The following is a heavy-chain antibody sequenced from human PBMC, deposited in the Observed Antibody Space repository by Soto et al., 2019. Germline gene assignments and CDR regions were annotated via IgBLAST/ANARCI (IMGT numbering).Heavy chain of an antibody. J-gene: IGHJ6*02. V-gene: IGHV4-30-2*01. Sequence: PSETLSLTAAFSVGSIVVATYAGSWNSQPTGKSIECIGYICHSGITEYNPSLQSRVTISVVRSKNQFSLKRSSVTAAATAVYYGARGGYYYGMGLWGQGTIATVS. CDR1: VGSIVVATYA. CDR2: ICHSGIT. CDR3: ARGGYYYGMGL.